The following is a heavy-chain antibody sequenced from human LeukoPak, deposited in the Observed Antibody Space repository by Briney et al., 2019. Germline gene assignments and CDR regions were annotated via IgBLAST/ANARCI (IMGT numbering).Heavy chain of an antibody. CDR2: IIHIFGTA. D-gene: IGHD1-26*01. V-gene: IGHV1-69*13. CDR3: ARDNGIVGATYYYYYGMDV. J-gene: IGHJ6*02. CDR1: GGTFSSYA. Sequence: SVKVSCKASGGTFSSYAISWVRQAPGQGPEWMGGIIHIFGTANYAQKFQGRVTITADESTSTAYMELSSLRSEDTAVYYCARDNGIVGATYYYYYGMDVWGQGTTVTVSS.